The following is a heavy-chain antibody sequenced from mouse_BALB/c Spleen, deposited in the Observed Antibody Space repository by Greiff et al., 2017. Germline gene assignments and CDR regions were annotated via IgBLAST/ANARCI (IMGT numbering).Heavy chain of an antibody. CDR3: NAGFRGAMDY. V-gene: IGHV14-4*02. Sequence: EVKLMESGAELVRSGASVKLSCTASGFNIKDYYMHWVKQRPEQGLEWIGWIDPENGDTEYAPKFQGKATMTADTSSNTAYLQLSSLTSEDTAIYYCNAGFRGAMDYWGQGTSVTVSS. CDR1: GFNIKDYY. J-gene: IGHJ4*01. CDR2: IDPENGDT.